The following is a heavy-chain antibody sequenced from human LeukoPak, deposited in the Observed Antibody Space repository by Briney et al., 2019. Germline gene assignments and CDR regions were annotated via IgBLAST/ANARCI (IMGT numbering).Heavy chain of an antibody. CDR3: AKSPALWLEETGTAFDI. J-gene: IGHJ3*02. Sequence: GGSLRLSCAASGFTFSDYYMSWIRQAPGRGLEWVSYISSSGSTIYYADSVKGRFTISRDNAKNSLYLQMNSLGAEDTAVYYCAKSPALWLEETGTAFDIWGRGTMVTVSS. D-gene: IGHD3-10*01. CDR2: ISSSGSTI. CDR1: GFTFSDYY. V-gene: IGHV3-11*04.